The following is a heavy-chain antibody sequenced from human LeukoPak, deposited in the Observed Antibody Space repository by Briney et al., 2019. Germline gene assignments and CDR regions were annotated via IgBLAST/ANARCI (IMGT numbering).Heavy chain of an antibody. J-gene: IGHJ3*02. Sequence: SQTLSLTCAISGDSFSSNSAAWDWIRQSPSRGLEWLGRTYYRSKWYNDYAVSVKSRITINPDTSKNQFSLQLNSVTPEDTAVYYCARTPWIQDAFDIWGQGTMVTVSA. CDR3: ARTPWIQDAFDI. CDR2: TYYRSKWYN. D-gene: IGHD5-18*01. V-gene: IGHV6-1*01. CDR1: GDSFSSNSAA.